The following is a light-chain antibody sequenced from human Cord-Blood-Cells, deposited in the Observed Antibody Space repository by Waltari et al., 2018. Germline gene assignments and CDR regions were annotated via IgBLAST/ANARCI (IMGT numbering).Light chain of an antibody. V-gene: IGLV3-25*03. CDR1: ALPKHY. CDR2: KDS. Sequence: SYELTQPPSVSVSPGQTARITCSGDALPKHYADWYQQKPGQAPVLVIYKDSERPSGIPERFSGSSSGTTVTLTISGVQAEDEADYYCQSADSSGTRVFGGGTKLTVL. J-gene: IGLJ3*02. CDR3: QSADSSGTRV.